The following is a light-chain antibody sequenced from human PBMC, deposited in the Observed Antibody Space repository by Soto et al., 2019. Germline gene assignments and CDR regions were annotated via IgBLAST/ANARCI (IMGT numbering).Light chain of an antibody. V-gene: IGKV1-5*03. CDR2: EAS. Sequence: DIHMTQSPSTLSASVGDRVTITCRASQNFNSWLAWYQQKPGKAPKLLIYEASSLAKGVPARFGGSGSGTEFTLTISSLQPDDFATYYCQQYNSYSRTFGQGTKVDIK. CDR3: QQYNSYSRT. CDR1: QNFNSW. J-gene: IGKJ1*01.